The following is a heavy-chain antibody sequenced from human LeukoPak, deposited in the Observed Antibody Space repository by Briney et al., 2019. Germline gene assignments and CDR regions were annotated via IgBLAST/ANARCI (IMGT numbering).Heavy chain of an antibody. J-gene: IGHJ4*02. CDR3: ARGINYGSGSSHFDY. Sequence: SETLSLTCTVSGGSISSYYWNWIRQPPGKGLEWIGYIHCSGSTNYNPSLRSRVTISVDTSKNQLSLRLSSVTAADTAVYYCARGINYGSGSSHFDYWGQGTLVTVSS. CDR2: IHCSGST. D-gene: IGHD3-10*01. V-gene: IGHV4-59*01. CDR1: GGSISSYY.